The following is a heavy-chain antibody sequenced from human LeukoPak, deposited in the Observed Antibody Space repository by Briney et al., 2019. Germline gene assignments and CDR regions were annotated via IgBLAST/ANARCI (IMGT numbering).Heavy chain of an antibody. V-gene: IGHV3-30-3*01. CDR1: GFTFSSYA. CDR3: AKDSDLWSGLMGFDY. CDR2: ISYDGSNK. J-gene: IGHJ4*02. D-gene: IGHD3-3*01. Sequence: PGRSLRLSCAASGFTFSSYAMHWVRQAPGKGLEWVAVISYDGSNKYYADSVKGRFTISRDISKDTLFLQMNSLRVEDTAVYYCAKDSDLWSGLMGFDYWGQGTLVTVSS.